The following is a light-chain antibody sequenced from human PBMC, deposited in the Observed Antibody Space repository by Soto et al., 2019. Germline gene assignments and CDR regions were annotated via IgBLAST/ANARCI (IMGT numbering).Light chain of an antibody. V-gene: IGLV2-23*01. CDR1: SSDVGSYNP. CDR2: EGS. J-gene: IGLJ2*01. CDR3: CSYAGGRTSVI. Sequence: QSVLTQPASVSGSPGQSITISCTGTSSDVGSYNPVSWYQQHPGKAPKVMIYEGSKRPSGVSNRFSGSKSGNTASLTISGLQAEDEADYYCCSYAGGRTSVIFGGGTK.